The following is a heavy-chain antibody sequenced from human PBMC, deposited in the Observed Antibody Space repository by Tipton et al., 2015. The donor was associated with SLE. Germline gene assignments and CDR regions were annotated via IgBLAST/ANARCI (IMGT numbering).Heavy chain of an antibody. CDR3: AREGRDGYNFDF. V-gene: IGHV3-30*03. CDR1: GFTFSSYG. CDR2: ISYDGSNK. J-gene: IGHJ5*01. Sequence: SLRLSCAASGFTFSSYGTHWVRQAPGKGLEWVAFISYDGSNKYYADSVKGRFTISRDNSKNTLFLQMNSLRAEDTAVYYCAREGRDGYNFDFWGQGTLVTVSS. D-gene: IGHD5-24*01.